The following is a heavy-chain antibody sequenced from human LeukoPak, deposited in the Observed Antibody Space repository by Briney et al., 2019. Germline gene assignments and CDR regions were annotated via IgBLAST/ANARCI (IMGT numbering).Heavy chain of an antibody. D-gene: IGHD3-10*01. V-gene: IGHV3-21*01. J-gene: IGHJ3*02. CDR1: GFTFSSYS. Sequence: PGGSLRLSCAASGFTFSSYSMNWVRQAPGKGLEWVSFISSSRSYIYYPDSVKGRFTISRDNAKNSLYLQMNSLRGEDTAVYYCARGDGATPPDAFDIWGQGTMVTVSS. CDR2: ISSSRSYI. CDR3: ARGDGATPPDAFDI.